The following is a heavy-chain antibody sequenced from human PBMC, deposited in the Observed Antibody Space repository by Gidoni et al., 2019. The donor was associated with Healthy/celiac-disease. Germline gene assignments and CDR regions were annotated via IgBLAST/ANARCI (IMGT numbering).Heavy chain of an antibody. CDR2: INHSGST. Sequence: QVQLQQWGAGLLKPSETLSLTCAVYGGSFSGYYWSWIRQPPGKGLEWIGEINHSGSTNYNPSLKSRVTISVDTSKNQFSLKLSSVTAADTAVYYCACRNSGWYRKLDYWGQGTLVTVSS. J-gene: IGHJ4*02. D-gene: IGHD6-19*01. V-gene: IGHV4-34*01. CDR3: ACRNSGWYRKLDY. CDR1: GGSFSGYY.